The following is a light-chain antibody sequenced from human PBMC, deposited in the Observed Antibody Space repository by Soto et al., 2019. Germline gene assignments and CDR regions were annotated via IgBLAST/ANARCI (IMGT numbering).Light chain of an antibody. CDR3: SSYTSGSTRV. J-gene: IGLJ2*01. CDR2: DVS. CDR1: SSDVGGYNY. Sequence: QSALTQPASVSGSPGQSITISCTGTSSDVGGYNYVSWYQQHPGKAPKLMIYDVSNRPSGVSNRFSGSKSGNTASLTISGLQAEDEGDYYCSSYTSGSTRVFGGGTKLNVL. V-gene: IGLV2-14*01.